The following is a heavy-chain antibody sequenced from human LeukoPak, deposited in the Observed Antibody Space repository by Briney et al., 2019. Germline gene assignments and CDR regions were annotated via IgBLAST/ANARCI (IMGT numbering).Heavy chain of an antibody. D-gene: IGHD3-16*01. CDR3: ARQEGAFDY. CDR1: GDSVSSNSPA. V-gene: IGHV6-1*01. Sequence: SQTLSLTCAISGDSVSSNSPAWNSIRQSPSRGLEWLGRTYYRSKWYNEYAVSVKSRITINADTSKNQFSLQLNSVTPEDTAVYYCARQEGAFDYWGQGTLVTVSS. J-gene: IGHJ4*02. CDR2: TYYRSKWYN.